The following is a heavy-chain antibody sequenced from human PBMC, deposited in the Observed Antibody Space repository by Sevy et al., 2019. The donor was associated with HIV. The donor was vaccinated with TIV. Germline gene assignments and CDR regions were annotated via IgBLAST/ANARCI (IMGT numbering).Heavy chain of an antibody. Sequence: ASVKVSCKASGYTFTSYGISWVRQAPGQGLEWMGWISAYNGNTNYAQKLQGRVTMTTDTSTSTAYMGLRSLRSDDTAVYYCARDTAMEPYYYYGMDVWGQGTTVTVSS. V-gene: IGHV1-18*01. J-gene: IGHJ6*02. CDR3: ARDTAMEPYYYYGMDV. CDR1: GYTFTSYG. D-gene: IGHD5-18*01. CDR2: ISAYNGNT.